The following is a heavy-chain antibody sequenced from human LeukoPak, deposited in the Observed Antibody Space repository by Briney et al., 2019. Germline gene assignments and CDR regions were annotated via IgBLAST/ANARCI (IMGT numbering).Heavy chain of an antibody. CDR3: ANQYSSSWSYFHY. Sequence: GGSLRLSCAASGFTFSSYAMSWVRQAPGKGLEWVSTISGSAGSTYYADYVKGRFTISRDNSKNTLYLQMNSLRAEDTAVYYCANQYSSSWSYFHYWGQGTLVTVSS. CDR1: GFTFSSYA. V-gene: IGHV3-23*01. CDR2: ISGSAGST. D-gene: IGHD6-13*01. J-gene: IGHJ4*02.